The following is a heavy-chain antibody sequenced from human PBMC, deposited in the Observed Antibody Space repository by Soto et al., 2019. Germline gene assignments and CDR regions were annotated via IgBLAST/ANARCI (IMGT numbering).Heavy chain of an antibody. CDR3: AKAGVTTVVPGRGHYYIDV. CDR2: IRYSGTTT. D-gene: IGHD3-10*01. V-gene: IGHV3-23*01. CDR1: RFSFSSYS. J-gene: IGHJ6*03. Sequence: EVQLLESGGGLVRPGGSLRLSCAAFRFSFSSYSLSWVRQAPGKGLEWVSAIRYSGTTTYYADSVKGRFTISRDNSKNTLYMEMTSLRAEDTAIYYCAKAGVTTVVPGRGHYYIDVWGEGTRVTVS.